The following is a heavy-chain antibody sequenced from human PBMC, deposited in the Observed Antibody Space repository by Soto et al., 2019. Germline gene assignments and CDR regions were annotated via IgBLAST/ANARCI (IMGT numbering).Heavy chain of an antibody. CDR3: AXXXXXXYVGYFDP. V-gene: IGHV4-30-2*01. CDR2: TYHSGNP. Sequence: QLQLQESGSRLVKSSETLSLTCGVSGDTISTGGYSWAWIRQPPGKALEWIGHTYHSGNPYYNPSLKSRXXXXXXXXXXXXSXXXXXXXXXXXXVXXCAXXXXXXYVGYFDPWGQGTLVTVSS. J-gene: IGHJ5*02. CDR1: GDTISTGGYS. D-gene: IGHD2-21*01.